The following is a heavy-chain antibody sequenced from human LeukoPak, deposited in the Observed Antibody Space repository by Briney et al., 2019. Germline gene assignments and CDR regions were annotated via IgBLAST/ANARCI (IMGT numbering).Heavy chain of an antibody. CDR3: ARDFGNFKLRLGVGVLYFDY. V-gene: IGHV3-20*04. Sequence: RPGGSLRLSCAASGFTFSSYSMNWVRQAPGKGLEWVSGINWNGGSTGYADSVKGRFTISRDNAKNSLYPQMNSLRAEDTALYYCARDFGNFKLRLGVGVLYFDYWGQGTLVTVSS. J-gene: IGHJ4*02. D-gene: IGHD3-16*01. CDR2: INWNGGST. CDR1: GFTFSSYS.